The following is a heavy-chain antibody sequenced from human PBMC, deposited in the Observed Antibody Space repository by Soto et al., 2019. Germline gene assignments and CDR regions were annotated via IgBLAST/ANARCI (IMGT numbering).Heavy chain of an antibody. D-gene: IGHD3-22*01. J-gene: IGHJ6*02. V-gene: IGHV1-2*02. CDR3: ARASQMVISPYGMDV. Sequence: ASVKVSCKASGYTFNRYYMHWVRQAPGPGLEWMGWISPHTGGTTYAQKFQGRVTMTRDTSVSTAFMELSRLGSDDTAVYYCARASQMVISPYGMDVWGQGTTVTVSS. CDR2: ISPHTGGT. CDR1: GYTFNRYY.